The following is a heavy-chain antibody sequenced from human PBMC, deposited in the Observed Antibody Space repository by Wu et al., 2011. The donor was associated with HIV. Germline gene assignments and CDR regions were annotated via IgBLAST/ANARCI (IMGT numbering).Heavy chain of an antibody. J-gene: IGHJ4*02. CDR2: IIPIFGTA. V-gene: IGHV1-69*05. CDR3: ATESATTTPYFFDY. D-gene: IGHD4-11*01. CDR1: GGTFSYYA. Sequence: QVQLVQSGAEVKTPGSSVKVSCKASGGTFSYYAISWVRQAPGQGLEWMGRIIPIFGTAYYAQNFQGRLTITTDESTNTAYLELSSLRSEDTAVYYCATESATTTPYFFDYWGQGTLVTVSS.